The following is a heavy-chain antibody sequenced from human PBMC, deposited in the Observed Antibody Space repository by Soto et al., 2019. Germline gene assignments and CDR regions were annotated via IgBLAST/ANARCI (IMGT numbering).Heavy chain of an antibody. CDR3: TAEQYESHDAFDI. D-gene: IGHD3-3*01. CDR1: GFTFSNAW. CDR2: IKSKTDGGTT. J-gene: IGHJ3*02. Sequence: GGSLRLSCAASGFTFSNAWMSWVRQAPGKGLEWVGRIKSKTDGGTTDYAAPVKGRFTISRDDSKNTLYLQMNSLKTEDTAVYYCTAEQYESHDAFDIWGQGTMVTVSS. V-gene: IGHV3-15*01.